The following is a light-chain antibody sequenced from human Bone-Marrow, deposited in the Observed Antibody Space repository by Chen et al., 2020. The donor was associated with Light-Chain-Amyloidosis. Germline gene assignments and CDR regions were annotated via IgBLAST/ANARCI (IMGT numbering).Light chain of an antibody. CDR3: SSFTITNTWI. CDR2: EVT. CDR1: SSDVGGYNY. Sequence: QSALTQPASVSGSPGQSITIPCTGTSSDVGGYNYVSWYQQHPGKAPKLMIYEVTNRPSGISIRFSGYKSGNTASLTISGLQAEDEADYYCSSFTITNTWIFGGGTKLTVL. V-gene: IGLV2-14*01. J-gene: IGLJ2*01.